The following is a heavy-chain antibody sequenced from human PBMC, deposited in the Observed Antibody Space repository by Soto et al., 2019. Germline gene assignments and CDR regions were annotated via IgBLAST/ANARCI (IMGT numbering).Heavy chain of an antibody. CDR2: TYYRSDWRH. Sequence: SQTLSLTCAISGDSVSSNTAAWNWIRSSPSRGLEWLGRTYYRSDWRHDYAVSVKSRITVNPDTSKNHFSLQLNSVTPDDTAVYYCARGVAGSGFDLWGQGTLVTVSS. CDR1: GDSVSSNTAA. V-gene: IGHV6-1*01. J-gene: IGHJ4*02. CDR3: ARGVAGSGFDL. D-gene: IGHD6-19*01.